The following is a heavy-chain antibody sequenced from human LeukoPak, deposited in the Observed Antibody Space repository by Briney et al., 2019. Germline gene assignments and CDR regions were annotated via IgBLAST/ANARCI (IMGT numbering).Heavy chain of an antibody. J-gene: IGHJ4*02. V-gene: IGHV1-69*05. CDR3: ARSKGLADY. CDR2: IIPIFGTA. Sequence: SVKVSCKASGGTFSSYAISWVRQAPGQGLEWMGGIIPIFGTANYAQKFQGRVTMTRNTSISTAYMELSSLRSEDTAVYYCARSKGLADYWGQGTLVTVSS. CDR1: GGTFSSYA. D-gene: IGHD3-22*01.